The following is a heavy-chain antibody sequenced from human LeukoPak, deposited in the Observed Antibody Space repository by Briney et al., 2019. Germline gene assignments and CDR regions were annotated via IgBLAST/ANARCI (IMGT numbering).Heavy chain of an antibody. J-gene: IGHJ4*02. Sequence: GGSLRLSCAASGFTFSDYYMGWIRQAPGKGLEWISYITSNGNSVYYAASVKGRFTISRDNAKNSLYLQVNSLTAEVAAVYYCARAGVDSSGYYYQGFDYWGQGTQVTVSS. CDR3: ARAGVDSSGYYYQGFDY. D-gene: IGHD3-3*01. V-gene: IGHV3-11*04. CDR2: ITSNGNSV. CDR1: GFTFSDYY.